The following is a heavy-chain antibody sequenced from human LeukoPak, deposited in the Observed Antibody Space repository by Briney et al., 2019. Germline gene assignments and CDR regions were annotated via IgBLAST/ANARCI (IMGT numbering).Heavy chain of an antibody. CDR2: IYYSGST. CDR1: GGSISSYY. CDR3: ARDSFWDDAFDI. J-gene: IGHJ3*02. V-gene: IGHV4-59*01. Sequence: SETLSLTCTVSGGSISSYYWSWIRQPPGKGLEWIGYIYYSGSTNYNPSLKSRVTISVDTSKNQFSLKLSSVTAADTAVYYCARDSFWDDAFDIWGQGTMVTVSS. D-gene: IGHD3-16*01.